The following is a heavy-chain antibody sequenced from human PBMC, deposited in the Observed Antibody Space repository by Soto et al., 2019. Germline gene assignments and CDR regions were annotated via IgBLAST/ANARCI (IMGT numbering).Heavy chain of an antibody. CDR1: GFPFSHYG. J-gene: IGHJ6*02. Sequence: QVQLVESGGGLVQPGRSLRLSCVVSGFPFSHYGMHWVRQAPGKGLEGVADIWSDGSGQRYAGSVQCRFTISRDNSKNTLYLQINSLRVEDTAVYYCAKDEVSRKYYGHSVDVGGQGTTVTVSS. CDR2: IWSDGSGQ. D-gene: IGHD4-17*01. CDR3: AKDEVSRKYYGHSVDV. V-gene: IGHV3-33*03.